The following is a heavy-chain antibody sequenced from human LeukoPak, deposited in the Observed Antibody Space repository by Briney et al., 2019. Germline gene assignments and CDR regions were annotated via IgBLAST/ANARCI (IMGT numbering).Heavy chain of an antibody. CDR1: GYTFTSYD. CDR2: MNPNSGNT. V-gene: IGHV1-8*01. D-gene: IGHD6-13*01. CDR3: ARGGYSSSWYGPRGMDV. Sequence: EASVKVSCKASGYTFTSYDINWVRQATGQGLEWMGWMNPNSGNTGYAQKFQGRVTMTRNTSISTAYMEPSSLRSEDTAVYYCARGGYSSSWYGPRGMDVWGQGTTVTVSS. J-gene: IGHJ6*02.